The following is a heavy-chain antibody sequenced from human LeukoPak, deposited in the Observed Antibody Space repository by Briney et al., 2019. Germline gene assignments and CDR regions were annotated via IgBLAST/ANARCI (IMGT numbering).Heavy chain of an antibody. J-gene: IGHJ4*02. CDR2: LSGSGGST. CDR3: AKGDGFAQTTYFDY. Sequence: GGSLRLSCAASGLTFSSYAMSWVRQAPGKGLEWVLGLSGSGGSTNYADSVKGRFTISRDNSKNTLYLQMNSLGAEDTAVYFCAKGDGFAQTTYFDYWGQGTLVTVSS. V-gene: IGHV3-23*01. CDR1: GLTFSSYA. D-gene: IGHD5-24*01.